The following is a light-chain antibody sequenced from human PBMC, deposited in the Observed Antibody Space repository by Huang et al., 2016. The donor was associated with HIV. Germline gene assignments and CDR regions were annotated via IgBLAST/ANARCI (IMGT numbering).Light chain of an antibody. CDR2: TIS. V-gene: IGKV1D-8*01. Sequence: VIWITQSPSIISASTGVKVTISCRSSQGIGSNLAWYRQKPGTAPELLIHTISTLQTGVPSRFNGTGSGTEFTLTISCLQSEDFATYYCQQYFDFPRTFGQGTNIEMK. J-gene: IGKJ2*01. CDR1: QGIGSN. CDR3: QQYFDFPRT.